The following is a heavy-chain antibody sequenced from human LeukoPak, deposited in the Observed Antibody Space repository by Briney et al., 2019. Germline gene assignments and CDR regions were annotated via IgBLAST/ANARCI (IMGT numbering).Heavy chain of an antibody. CDR2: INSSESS. Sequence: GGSLRLPCAASGFPLNSYAVSGPRQAPGEGREWVSSINSSESSYLAGFRKGRINISRDNFKNTLSLEVDSLRAEDTAVYYCAKWSSDWGFYYYHYGMDVWGQGTTVTVSS. D-gene: IGHD7-27*01. CDR3: AKWSSDWGFYYYHYGMDV. CDR1: GFPLNSYA. V-gene: IGHV3-23*05. J-gene: IGHJ6*02.